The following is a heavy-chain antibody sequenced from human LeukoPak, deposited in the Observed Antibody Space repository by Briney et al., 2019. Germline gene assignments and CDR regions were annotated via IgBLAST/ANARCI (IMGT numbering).Heavy chain of an antibody. J-gene: IGHJ5*02. CDR2: IYYSGST. CDR1: GGSISSSSYY. CDR3: ASCGKKIPNNWFDP. Sequence: SETLSLTCTVSGGSISSSSYYWGWIRQPPGKGLEWIGSIYYSGSTYYNPSLKSRVTISVDTSKNQFSLKLGSVTAADTAVYYCASCGKKIPNNWFDPWGQGTLVTVSS. D-gene: IGHD2-2*02. V-gene: IGHV4-39*07.